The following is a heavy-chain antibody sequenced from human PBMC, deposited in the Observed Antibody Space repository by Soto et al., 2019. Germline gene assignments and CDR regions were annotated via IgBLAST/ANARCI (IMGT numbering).Heavy chain of an antibody. V-gene: IGHV1-69*13. J-gene: IGHJ4*02. CDR2: IIPIFGTA. CDR1: GGTFSRYA. CDR3: AGSAVIYDSSGSYFDY. Sequence: ASVKVSCKASGGTFSRYAISWVRQAPGQGLEWMGGIIPIFGTANYAQKFQGRVTITADESTSTAYMELSSQRSEDTAVYYCAGSAVIYDSSGSYFDYWGQGTLVTVSS. D-gene: IGHD3-22*01.